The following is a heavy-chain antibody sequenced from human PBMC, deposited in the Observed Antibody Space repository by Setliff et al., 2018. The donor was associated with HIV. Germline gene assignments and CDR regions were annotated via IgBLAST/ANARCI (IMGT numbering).Heavy chain of an antibody. V-gene: IGHV3-30-3*01. CDR1: GFTFISYA. Sequence: GGSLRLSCQGSGFTFISYAMHWVRQAPGKGLEWVAVISYDGSNKYYADSVKGRFTISRDNSKNTLYLQMNSLRAEDTAVYYCALGGYGIAAAGTIYYYYGLDVWGQGTTVTVSS. CDR2: ISYDGSNK. CDR3: ALGGYGIAAAGTIYYYYGLDV. J-gene: IGHJ6*02. D-gene: IGHD6-13*01.